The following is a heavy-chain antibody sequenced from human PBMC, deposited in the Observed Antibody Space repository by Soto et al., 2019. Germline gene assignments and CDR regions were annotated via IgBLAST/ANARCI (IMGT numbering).Heavy chain of an antibody. V-gene: IGHV4-34*01. CDR2: INHSGST. D-gene: IGHD2-15*01. CDR3: ARHVLGYCSGGSCYSPYYYYMDV. CDR1: GGSFSGYY. Sequence: SETLSLTCAVYGGSFSGYYWSWIRQPPGKGLEWIGEINHSGSTNYNPSLKSRVTISVDTSKNQFSLKLSSVTAADTAVYYCARHVLGYCSGGSCYSPYYYYMDVWGKGTTVTVSS. J-gene: IGHJ6*03.